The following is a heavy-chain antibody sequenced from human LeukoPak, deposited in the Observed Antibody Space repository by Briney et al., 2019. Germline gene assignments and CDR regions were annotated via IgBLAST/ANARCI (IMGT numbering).Heavy chain of an antibody. V-gene: IGHV3-7*01. Sequence: GGSLRLSCAASGFTFTSYSMNWVRQAPGKGLEWVANIKQDGSEKYYVDSVKGRFTISRDNAKNSLYLQMNSLRAEDTAVYYCARDWSVYDLVDYWGQGTLVTVSS. CDR1: GFTFTSYS. CDR3: ARDWSVYDLVDY. D-gene: IGHD5/OR15-5a*01. J-gene: IGHJ4*02. CDR2: IKQDGSEK.